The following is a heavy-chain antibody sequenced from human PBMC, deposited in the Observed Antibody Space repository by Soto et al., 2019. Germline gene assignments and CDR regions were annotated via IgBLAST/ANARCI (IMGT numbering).Heavy chain of an antibody. D-gene: IGHD6-19*01. J-gene: IGHJ5*02. CDR3: ARDYIAVARTHQGYWFDP. V-gene: IGHV1-46*01. CDR2: INPSGGST. Sequence: ASVKVSCKASEYTFTSYYMHWVRQAPGQGLEWMGIINPSGGSTGYAQKFQGRVTMTRDTSTSTVYMELSSLRSEDTAVYYCARDYIAVARTHQGYWFDPWGQGTLVTVSS. CDR1: EYTFTSYY.